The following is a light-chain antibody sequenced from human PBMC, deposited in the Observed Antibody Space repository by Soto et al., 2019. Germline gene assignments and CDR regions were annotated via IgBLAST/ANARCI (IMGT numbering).Light chain of an antibody. Sequence: EIVLTQSPATLSLSPGERATLSCRASQSVSRYLAWYQQKPGQAPRLLIYDASNRATGIPARFSGSGSGTDFTLTISGLQSDDSAVYFCQQYNNWTLSFGQGTRLDIK. CDR3: QQYNNWTLS. J-gene: IGKJ5*01. CDR2: DAS. V-gene: IGKV3-11*01. CDR1: QSVSRY.